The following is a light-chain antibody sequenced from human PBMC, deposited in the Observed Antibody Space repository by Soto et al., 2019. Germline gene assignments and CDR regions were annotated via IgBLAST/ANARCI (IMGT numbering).Light chain of an antibody. CDR3: QQSYSTPPLT. V-gene: IGKV1-39*01. CDR1: QSISTY. Sequence: DIQMTQSPSSLSASVGDRVTITCRASQSISTYLNWYQQKPGKAPKILIYATSSLQSGVPSRFSARGSGTAFTLTISSLQPEDFATYYCQQSYSTPPLTFGGGTKVEIK. CDR2: ATS. J-gene: IGKJ4*01.